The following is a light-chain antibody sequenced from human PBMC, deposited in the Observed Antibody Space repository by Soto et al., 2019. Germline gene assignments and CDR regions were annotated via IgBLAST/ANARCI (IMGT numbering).Light chain of an antibody. CDR3: QQYNHWPLM. J-gene: IGKJ1*01. Sequence: VVLTQSPGTLSLSLGERATLSCRASESIGSDYLAWYQHKPGQPPSLLIFDASSRAPGIPDRFTGSGSGTEFTLTISSLQSEDFAVYYCQQYNHWPLMFGPGTKVDIK. V-gene: IGKV3-20*01. CDR2: DAS. CDR1: ESIGSDY.